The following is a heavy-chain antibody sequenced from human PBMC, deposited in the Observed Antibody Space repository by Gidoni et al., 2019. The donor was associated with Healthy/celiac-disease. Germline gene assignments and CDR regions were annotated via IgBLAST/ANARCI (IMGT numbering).Heavy chain of an antibody. CDR3: ANVVGYCSGGSCYSPIDY. Sequence: TISRDNSKNTLYLQMNSLRAEDTAVYYCANVVGYCSGGSCYSPIDYWGQGTLVTVSS. D-gene: IGHD2-15*01. V-gene: IGHV3-23*01. J-gene: IGHJ4*02.